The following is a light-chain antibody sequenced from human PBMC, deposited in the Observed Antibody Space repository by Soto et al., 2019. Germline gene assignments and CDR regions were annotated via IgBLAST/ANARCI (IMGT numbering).Light chain of an antibody. V-gene: IGLV2-14*01. J-gene: IGLJ2*01. CDR3: SSFTSKSSLI. Sequence: QSALTQPASVSGTPGQSITISCTGSNSDVGIYDFVSWYQHHPGRAPKLIVSEVSHRPSGVSNRFSGSKSGNTASLTTSGLQAEDEADYYCSSFTSKSSLIFGGGTKVTVL. CDR1: NSDVGIYDF. CDR2: EVS.